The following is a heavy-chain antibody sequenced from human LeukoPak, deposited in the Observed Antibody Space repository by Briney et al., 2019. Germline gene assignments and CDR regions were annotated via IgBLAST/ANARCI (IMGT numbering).Heavy chain of an antibody. CDR3: ARGIMITFGGVIVGKNWFDP. Sequence: GASVKVSCKASGYTFTSYGISWARQAPGQGLEWMGWISAYNGNTNYAQKLQGRVTMTTDTSTSTAYMELRSLRSDDTAVYYCARGIMITFGGVIVGKNWFDPWGQGTLVTVSS. CDR1: GYTFTSYG. J-gene: IGHJ5*02. D-gene: IGHD3-16*02. V-gene: IGHV1-18*01. CDR2: ISAYNGNT.